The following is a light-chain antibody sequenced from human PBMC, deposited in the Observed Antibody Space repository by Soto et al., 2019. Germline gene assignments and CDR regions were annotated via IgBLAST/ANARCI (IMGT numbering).Light chain of an antibody. CDR2: GVT. CDR1: SNDIGEYHY. Sequence: QSALTQPPSASGSPGQSVTIPCTGTSNDIGEYHYVSWYQQHPGKAPKLMIYGVTQRPSGVPHRFSGSKSGNTASLTVSGLLPEDEADYYCSSYAGSDNPVLFGGGTKLTVL. V-gene: IGLV2-8*01. CDR3: SSYAGSDNPVL. J-gene: IGLJ2*01.